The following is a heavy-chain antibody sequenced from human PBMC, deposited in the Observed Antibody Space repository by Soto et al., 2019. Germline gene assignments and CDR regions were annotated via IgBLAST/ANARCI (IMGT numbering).Heavy chain of an antibody. CDR1: GFTFSSYW. V-gene: IGHV3-74*01. CDR2: INSDGSRT. CDR3: ARGDGDYYDGTGYLGRH. Sequence: EVQLVESGGGIVQPGGSLRLSCAASGFTFSSYWMHWVRQAPGKGLVWVSRINSDGSRTSYADSAKGRFTISRDNAKNTVHLKMNSLRAEETAVYYCARGDGDYYDGTGYLGRHWGQGTLVTVSS. J-gene: IGHJ4*02. D-gene: IGHD3-22*01.